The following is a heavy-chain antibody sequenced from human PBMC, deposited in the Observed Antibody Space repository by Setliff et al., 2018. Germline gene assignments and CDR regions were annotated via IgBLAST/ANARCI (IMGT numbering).Heavy chain of an antibody. CDR3: ASPRLSYYDNGAFPSDAFDL. J-gene: IGHJ3*01. CDR2: XXXXXXX. D-gene: IGHD3-22*01. Sequence: SETLSLTCAVYGGSFSTYYWNWIRQPPGKGLEWIGEXXXXXXXXXXXSLXXXXTISVDTSKNQFSLKLRSVTAADTAVYYCASPRLSYYDNGAFPSDAFDLWGQGTRVTVS. V-gene: IGHV4-34*01. CDR1: GGSFSTYY.